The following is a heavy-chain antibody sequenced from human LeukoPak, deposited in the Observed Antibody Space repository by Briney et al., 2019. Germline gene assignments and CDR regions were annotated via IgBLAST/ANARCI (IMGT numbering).Heavy chain of an antibody. V-gene: IGHV1-2*02. J-gene: IGHJ4*02. CDR1: GYTFSGYY. CDR3: ARFSGSSLGLDY. Sequence: ASVKVSCKASGYTFSGYYMHWVRQAPGQGLEWMGWINPNSGGTNYAQKFQGRVTMTRDTSISTAYMELSRLRSDDTAVYYCARFSGSSLGLDYWGQGTLVTVSS. D-gene: IGHD1-26*01. CDR2: INPNSGGT.